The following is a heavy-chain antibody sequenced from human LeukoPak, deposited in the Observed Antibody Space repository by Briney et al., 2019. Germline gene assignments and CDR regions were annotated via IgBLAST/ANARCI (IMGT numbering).Heavy chain of an antibody. J-gene: IGHJ5*02. V-gene: IGHV5-51*01. Sequence: GESLKISCRGSAYSFTTYWIGWVRQMPGKGLEWMGIIYPGDSDTRYSPSLQGQVTISADKSISTAYLQWSSLKASDTAMYYCARSGYCSSTSCPPWWFDPWGQGTLVTVSS. CDR2: IYPGDSDT. D-gene: IGHD2-2*03. CDR3: ARSGYCSSTSCPPWWFDP. CDR1: AYSFTTYW.